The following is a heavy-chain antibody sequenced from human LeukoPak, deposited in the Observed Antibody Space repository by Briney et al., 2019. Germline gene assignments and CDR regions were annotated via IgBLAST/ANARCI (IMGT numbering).Heavy chain of an antibody. CDR1: GGTFSSYA. D-gene: IGHD3-3*01. J-gene: IGHJ4*02. Sequence: ASVKVSCKASGGTFSSYAISWVRQAPGQGLEWMGGIILIFGTANYAQKFQGRVTITADESTSTAYMELSSLRSEDTAVYYCARGKYDFWSGHYFDYWGQGTLVTVSS. CDR3: ARGKYDFWSGHYFDY. CDR2: IILIFGTA. V-gene: IGHV1-69*13.